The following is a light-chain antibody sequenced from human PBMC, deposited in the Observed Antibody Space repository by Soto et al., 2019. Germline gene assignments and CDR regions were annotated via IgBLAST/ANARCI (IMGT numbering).Light chain of an antibody. J-gene: IGLJ1*01. CDR1: SSDVGSYNL. CDR2: EGN. Sequence: QSVLTQPASVSGSPGQSITISCTGTSSDVGSYNLVSRYQQHPGKAPKVIIYEGNQRPSGVSNRFSGSKSGDTASLTISGLQAEDEADYYCCSYAGSSTYVFGTGTKLTVL. V-gene: IGLV2-23*01. CDR3: CSYAGSSTYV.